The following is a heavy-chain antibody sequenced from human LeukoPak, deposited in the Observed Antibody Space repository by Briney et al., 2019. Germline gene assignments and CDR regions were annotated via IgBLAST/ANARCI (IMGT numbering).Heavy chain of an antibody. Sequence: PSETLSLTCTVSGDSISSYYWSWIRQPPGKGLEWVAYTYSSGSTNYNPSLKSRVTISEDTSKNQFSLKLSSVTAADTAVYYCARHRRDSAAARYFDYWGQGTLVTVYS. CDR2: TYSSGST. J-gene: IGHJ4*02. CDR1: GDSISSYY. CDR3: ARHRRDSAAARYFDY. V-gene: IGHV4-59*08. D-gene: IGHD6-13*01.